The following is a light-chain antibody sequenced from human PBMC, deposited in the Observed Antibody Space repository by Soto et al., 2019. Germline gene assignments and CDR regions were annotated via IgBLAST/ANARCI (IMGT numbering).Light chain of an antibody. V-gene: IGKV1-5*01. CDR1: QSISSW. CDR2: DAS. J-gene: IGKJ2*01. Sequence: DIQMTQSPSTLSASVGDRVTITCRASQSISSWLAWYQQKPGKAPKLLIYDASSLESGVPSRFSGSGSGTEFTLTINSLQPEDFVIYNCLQYNNWPPMSTFGQGTKLE. CDR3: LQYNNWPPMST.